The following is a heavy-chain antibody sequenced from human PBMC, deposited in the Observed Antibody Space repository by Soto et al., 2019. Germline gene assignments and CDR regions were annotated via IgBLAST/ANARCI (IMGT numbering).Heavy chain of an antibody. V-gene: IGHV1-8*01. CDR2: VNPNTGNT. Sequence: ASVKVSCKASGYTFTSYDINWVRQATGQGLEWVGWVNPNTGNTGYAQKFQGRVTMTKNTSISTAYMELSSLRSEDTAVYYCAREGYSSSSGPRGNWFDPWGQGXLVTVSS. CDR1: GYTFTSYD. J-gene: IGHJ5*02. CDR3: AREGYSSSSGPRGNWFDP. D-gene: IGHD6-6*01.